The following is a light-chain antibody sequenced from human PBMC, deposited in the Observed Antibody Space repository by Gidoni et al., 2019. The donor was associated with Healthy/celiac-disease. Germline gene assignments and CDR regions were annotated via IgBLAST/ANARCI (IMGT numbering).Light chain of an antibody. CDR2: WAS. V-gene: IGKV4-1*01. CDR1: QSVLYSSNNKNY. Sequence: DIAMTQSPDSLAVSLGERATINWKSSQSVLYSSNNKNYLAWYQQKPGQPPKLLIYWASTRESGVPDRFSGSGSGTDFTLTISSLQAEDVAVYYCQQYYSTPVTFGQGTKLEIK. J-gene: IGKJ2*01. CDR3: QQYYSTPVT.